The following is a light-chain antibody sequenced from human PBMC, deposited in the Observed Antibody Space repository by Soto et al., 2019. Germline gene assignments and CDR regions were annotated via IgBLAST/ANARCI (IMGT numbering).Light chain of an antibody. CDR2: EVS. J-gene: IGLJ3*02. CDR1: SSDVGAYNY. Sequence: QSALTQPASVSGSPGQSITISCTGTSSDVGAYNYVSWYQQHPGKAPKLMIYEVSNRPSGVSNRFSASKSGNTASLTISGLQAEDEADYYCSSNTSSSTWVFGGGTKLTVL. V-gene: IGLV2-14*01. CDR3: SSNTSSSTWV.